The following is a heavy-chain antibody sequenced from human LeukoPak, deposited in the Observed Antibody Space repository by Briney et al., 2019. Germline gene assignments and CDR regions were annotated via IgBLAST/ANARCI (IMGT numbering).Heavy chain of an antibody. V-gene: IGHV3-53*01. J-gene: IGHJ4*02. Sequence: PGGSLRLSCAASGFTVSSNYMSWVRQAPGKGLEWVSVIYSGGSTYYADSVKGRLTISRDNSKNTLYLQMNSLRAEDTAVYYCAGSRIAARPDYWGQGTLVTVSS. CDR2: IYSGGST. D-gene: IGHD6-6*01. CDR3: AGSRIAARPDY. CDR1: GFTVSSNY.